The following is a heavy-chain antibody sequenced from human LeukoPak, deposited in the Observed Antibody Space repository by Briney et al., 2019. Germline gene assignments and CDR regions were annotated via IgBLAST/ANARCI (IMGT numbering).Heavy chain of an antibody. CDR3: ARGPGYYYGDY. V-gene: IGHV3-30-3*01. Sequence: PGRSLRLSCAASGFNFNNCAMHWVRQAPGKGLEGVAVISYDGNSKYYADSVKGRFTISRDNSKNTLYLQMNSLRPEDTAMYYCARGPGYYYGDYWGQGTLVTVSS. J-gene: IGHJ4*02. D-gene: IGHD3-22*01. CDR2: ISYDGNSK. CDR1: GFNFNNCA.